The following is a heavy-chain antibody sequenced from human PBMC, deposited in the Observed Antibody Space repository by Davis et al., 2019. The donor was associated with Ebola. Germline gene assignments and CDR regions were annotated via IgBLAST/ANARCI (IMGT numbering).Heavy chain of an antibody. Sequence: PGGSLRLSCAASGFTFSSYSMNWVRQAPGKGLVWVSRINSDGSSTNYADSVKGRLTISRDNSKNTLYLQMNSLKTEDTAVYYCIYSREHFDYWGQGTLVTVSS. J-gene: IGHJ4*02. CDR1: GFTFSSYS. CDR3: IYSREHFDY. V-gene: IGHV3-74*01. CDR2: INSDGSST. D-gene: IGHD1-26*01.